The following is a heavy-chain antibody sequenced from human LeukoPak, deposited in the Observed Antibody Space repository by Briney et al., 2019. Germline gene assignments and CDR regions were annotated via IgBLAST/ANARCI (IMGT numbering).Heavy chain of an antibody. D-gene: IGHD2-2*01. V-gene: IGHV1-18*01. CDR1: GGTFSSYA. J-gene: IGHJ5*02. CDR2: ISTHNGNT. CDR3: ARESACGTTNCLAPADWLDP. Sequence: GASVKVSCKASGGTFSSYAISWVRQAPGQGLEWMGRISTHNGNTNYAQKIQGRVTMTTDTSTSTAYMELRSLRSDDTAVYYCARESACGTTNCLAPADWLDPWGQGTLVIVSS.